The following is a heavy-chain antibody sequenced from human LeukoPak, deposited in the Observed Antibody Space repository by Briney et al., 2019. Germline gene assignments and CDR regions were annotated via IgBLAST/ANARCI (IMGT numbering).Heavy chain of an antibody. CDR3: ARHSGSDYYYYYMDD. CDR1: GFTFDDYG. J-gene: IGHJ6*03. Sequence: GGSLRLSCAASGFTFDDYGMSWVRHAPGKGLEWVSGINWNGGSTGYADSVKGRFTISRDNAKNSLYLQMNSLRAEDTALYYCARHSGSDYYYYYMDDWGKGTTVTVSS. D-gene: IGHD2-15*01. CDR2: INWNGGST. V-gene: IGHV3-20*04.